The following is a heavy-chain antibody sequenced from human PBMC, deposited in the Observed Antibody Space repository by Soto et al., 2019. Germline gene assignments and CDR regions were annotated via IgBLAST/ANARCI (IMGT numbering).Heavy chain of an antibody. CDR3: AVTGARDSSGYYYGGAYYGMDV. V-gene: IGHV3-30-3*01. Sequence: PXGSLRLSCSASGVTFSSYAMHWVRQAPGKGLEWVAVISYDGSNKYYADSVKGRFTISRDNSKNTLYLQMNSLRAEDTAVYYCAVTGARDSSGYYYGGAYYGMDVWGQGTTVTAP. D-gene: IGHD3-22*01. J-gene: IGHJ6*02. CDR1: GVTFSSYA. CDR2: ISYDGSNK.